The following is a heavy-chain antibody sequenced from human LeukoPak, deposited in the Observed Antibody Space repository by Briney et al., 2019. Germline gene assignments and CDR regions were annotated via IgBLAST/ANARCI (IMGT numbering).Heavy chain of an antibody. CDR1: GFSVDGNY. V-gene: IGHV3-53*01. D-gene: IGHD3-22*01. CDR2: IFSGDST. J-gene: IGHJ3*01. Sequence: GGSLRLSCEVSGFSVDGNYMTWVRQAPGMGLEWVALIFSGDSTDYPDSVKRRFAASRDNSKNTIYLQINSLRAEDTAVYYCARGRSGYGPFDAFDLWGQGTWVTVSS. CDR3: ARGRSGYGPFDAFDL.